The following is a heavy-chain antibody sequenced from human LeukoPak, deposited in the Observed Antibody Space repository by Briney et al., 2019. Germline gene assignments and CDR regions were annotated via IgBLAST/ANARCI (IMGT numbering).Heavy chain of an antibody. D-gene: IGHD4-23*01. V-gene: IGHV4-59*01. CDR3: ARPVYGGNFFGFDY. Sequence: SETLSLTCTVSGGSISSYYWSWIRQPPGKGLEWIGYIYYSGSTNYNPSLKSRVTISVDTSKNQFSLKLNSVTAADTAVYYCARPVYGGNFFGFDYWGQGTLVTVSS. J-gene: IGHJ4*02. CDR2: IYYSGST. CDR1: GGSISSYY.